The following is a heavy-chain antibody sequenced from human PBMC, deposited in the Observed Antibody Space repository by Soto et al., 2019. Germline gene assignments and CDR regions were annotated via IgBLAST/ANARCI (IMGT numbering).Heavy chain of an antibody. CDR2: ISSSGDAI. Sequence: EVQLVESGGDLVQPGGSLRLSCAASGFIFSDYTMTWVRQAPGRGLEFVSHISSSGDAIFYAESVKGRFTVSRDNAKNSLYLQMNSLREADTAVYFCARDHGGSTWFVGVYYFFGMDVWGQGTAVTVSS. J-gene: IGHJ6*02. CDR1: GFIFSDYT. CDR3: ARDHGGSTWFVGVYYFFGMDV. D-gene: IGHD6-13*01. V-gene: IGHV3-48*02.